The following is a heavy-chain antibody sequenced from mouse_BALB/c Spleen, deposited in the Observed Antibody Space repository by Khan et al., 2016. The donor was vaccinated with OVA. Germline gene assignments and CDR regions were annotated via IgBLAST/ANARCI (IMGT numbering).Heavy chain of an antibody. CDR3: DRNYDHYVEYFDF. CDR1: GFSLTNSG. D-gene: IGHD2-1*01. CDR2: IWAGGST. V-gene: IGHV2-9*02. Sequence: QVQLKESGPGLVAPSQSLSITCTVSGFSLTNSGVHWVRQPPGKGLEWLGIIWAGGSTNYNSALMSRLTISKDNSKSQFFLKMDRLQTDDTAMYYCDRNYDHYVEYFDFWGAGTTVTVSS. J-gene: IGHJ1*01.